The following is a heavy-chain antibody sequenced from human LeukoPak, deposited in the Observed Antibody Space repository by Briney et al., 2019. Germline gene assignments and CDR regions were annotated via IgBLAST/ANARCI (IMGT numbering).Heavy chain of an antibody. D-gene: IGHD3-22*01. CDR3: ASEINYYDSSGLP. V-gene: IGHV3-21*01. CDR1: GFTFSSYS. J-gene: IGHJ5*02. Sequence: PGGSLRLSCAASGFTFSSYSVNWVRQAPGKGLEWVSSISSSSSYIYYADSVKGRFTISRDNAKNSLYLQMNSLRAEDTAVYYCASEINYYDSSGLPWGQGTLVTVSS. CDR2: ISSSSSYI.